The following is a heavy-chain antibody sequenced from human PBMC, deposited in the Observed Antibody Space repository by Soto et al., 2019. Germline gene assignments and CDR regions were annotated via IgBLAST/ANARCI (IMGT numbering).Heavy chain of an antibody. CDR2: ISGSGGST. V-gene: IGHV3-23*01. D-gene: IGHD6-13*01. J-gene: IGHJ4*02. Sequence: GGSVRLSCAASGFTFSSYAMSWVRQAPGKGLEWVSAISGSGGSTYYADSVKGRFTISRDNSKNTLYLQMNSLRAEDTAVYYCAKDRSSSSWSGNYFDYWGQGTLVTVSS. CDR1: GFTFSSYA. CDR3: AKDRSSSSWSGNYFDY.